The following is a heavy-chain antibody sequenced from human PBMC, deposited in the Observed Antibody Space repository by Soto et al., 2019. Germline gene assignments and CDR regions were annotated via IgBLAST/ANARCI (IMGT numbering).Heavy chain of an antibody. V-gene: IGHV1-3*04. Sequence: QVQLVQSGAEVKKPGASVKVSCKASGITSTTYAIHWVRQAPGQGLEWMGWINTGNGNTRYSQRFLGRVSLTTDTSASTASMDLSSLTSEDTAVSYCARAISGYVTWGQGTLITVSS. CDR2: INTGNGNT. J-gene: IGHJ5*02. CDR3: ARAISGYVT. D-gene: IGHD5-12*01. CDR1: GITSTTYA.